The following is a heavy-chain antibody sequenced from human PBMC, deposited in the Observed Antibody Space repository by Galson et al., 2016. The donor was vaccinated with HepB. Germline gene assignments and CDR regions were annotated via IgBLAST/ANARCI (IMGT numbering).Heavy chain of an antibody. J-gene: IGHJ4*02. CDR3: ASHEDTYYYDSSGYCLDY. D-gene: IGHD3-22*01. V-gene: IGHV3-21*01. CDR1: GFTFGDYW. Sequence: SLRLSCAASGFTFGDYWMHWVRQAPGKGLEWVSSISSSSSYIYYADSVKGRFTISRDNAKNSLYLQMNSLRAEDTAVYYCASHEDTYYYDSSGYCLDYWGQGTLVTVSS. CDR2: ISSSSSYI.